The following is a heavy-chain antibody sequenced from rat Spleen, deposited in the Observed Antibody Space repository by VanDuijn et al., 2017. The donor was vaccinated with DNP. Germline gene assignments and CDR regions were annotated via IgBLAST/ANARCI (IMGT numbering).Heavy chain of an antibody. D-gene: IGHD5-1*01. Sequence: QVQLKESGPGLVQPSQTLSLTCTVSGFSLTSSGVSWVRQPPGKGLEWIAAISNGGSTYYNSALKSRLSISKDTSKSQVFLKMNSLQTEDTATYYCARDPNWGDYWGQGVMVTVSS. CDR3: ARDPNWGDY. CDR2: ISNGGST. J-gene: IGHJ2*01. CDR1: GFSLTSSG. V-gene: IGHV2S12*01.